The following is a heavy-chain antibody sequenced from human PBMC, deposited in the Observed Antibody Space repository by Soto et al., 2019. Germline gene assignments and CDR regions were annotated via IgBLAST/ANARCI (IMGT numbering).Heavy chain of an antibody. V-gene: IGHV1-69*04. CDR1: GGTFSSYT. D-gene: IGHD3-16*02. Sequence: GASVKVSCKASGGTFSSYTISWVRQAPGQGLEWMGRIIPILGIANYAQKFQGRVTITADKSTSTAYMELSSLRSEDTAVYYCARDNGDYYYDYIWGSYPRAPNWFDPWGQGTLVTVSS. CDR3: ARDNGDYYYDYIWGSYPRAPNWFDP. J-gene: IGHJ5*02. CDR2: IIPILGIA.